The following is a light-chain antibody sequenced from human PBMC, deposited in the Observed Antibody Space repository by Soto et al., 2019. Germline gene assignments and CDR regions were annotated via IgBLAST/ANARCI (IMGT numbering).Light chain of an antibody. V-gene: IGKV1-9*01. Sequence: DIQLTQSPSFLSASVGDRVTITCRASQGIISYLAWYQQKPGKTPKLLIYATSTLQSGVPSRFSGSGSGTEFTLTISSLQPEDFATYYCQQLCGYPVTFGQGTRLEIK. CDR2: ATS. J-gene: IGKJ5*01. CDR3: QQLCGYPVT. CDR1: QGIISY.